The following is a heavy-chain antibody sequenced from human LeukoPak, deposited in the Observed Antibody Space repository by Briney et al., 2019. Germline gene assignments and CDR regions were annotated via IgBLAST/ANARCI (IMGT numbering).Heavy chain of an antibody. CDR2: IYYSGST. V-gene: IGHV4-59*08. J-gene: IGHJ4*02. Sequence: SETLSLTCTVSGGSISSYYWSWIRQPRGKGLEWIGYIYYSGSTNYNPSLKSRVTISLDTSKNQFSLKLSSVTAADTAVYYCARQTQGSFDYWGQGTLVTVSS. CDR3: ARQTQGSFDY. CDR1: GGSISSYY.